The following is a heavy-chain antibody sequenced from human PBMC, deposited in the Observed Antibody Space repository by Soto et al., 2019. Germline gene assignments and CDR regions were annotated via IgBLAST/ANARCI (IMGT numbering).Heavy chain of an antibody. CDR1: GYTFTSYA. CDR2: INAGNGNT. D-gene: IGHD3-22*01. CDR3: ASEEGDSSGYYPY. J-gene: IGHJ4*02. V-gene: IGHV1-3*01. Sequence: QVQLVQSGAEVKKPGASVKVSCKASGYTFTSYAMHWVRQAPGKRLEWMGWINAGNGNTKYSQKFQGRVTITRDTAASTAYMELSSLRAEDTAVDYCASEEGDSSGYYPYWGQGTLVTVSS.